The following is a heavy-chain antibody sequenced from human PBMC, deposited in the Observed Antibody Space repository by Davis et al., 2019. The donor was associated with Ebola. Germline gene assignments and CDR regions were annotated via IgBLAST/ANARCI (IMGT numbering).Heavy chain of an antibody. J-gene: IGHJ1*01. CDR1: GGSISSYY. D-gene: IGHD2-15*01. CDR3: ARVVGSYCSGGSCYSFPDEYFQH. CDR2: IYYSGST. V-gene: IGHV4-59*01. Sequence: PSETLSLTCTVSGGSISSYYWSWIRQPPGKGLEWIGYIYYSGSTNYNPSLKSRVTISVDTSKNQFSLKLSPVTAADTAVYYCARVVGSYCSGGSCYSFPDEYFQHWGQGTLVTVSS.